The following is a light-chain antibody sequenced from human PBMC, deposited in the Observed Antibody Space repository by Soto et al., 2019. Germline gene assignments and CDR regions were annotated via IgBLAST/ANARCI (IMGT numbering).Light chain of an antibody. V-gene: IGKV3-15*01. J-gene: IGKJ4*01. Sequence: EIVMTQSPATLSVSPGERATLSFRASQSVGSTLAWYQQKPGQAPRLLIYAASTRATGVPARFSGSGSGTEFTVTISSLQSEDFAVYYCQQRSNWLTFGGGTKVDIK. CDR1: QSVGST. CDR2: AAS. CDR3: QQRSNWLT.